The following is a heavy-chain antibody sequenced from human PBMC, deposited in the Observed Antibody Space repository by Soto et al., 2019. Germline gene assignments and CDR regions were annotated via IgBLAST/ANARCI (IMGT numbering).Heavy chain of an antibody. CDR2: IYYSGST. D-gene: IGHD3-3*01. CDR1: GGSISSYY. J-gene: IGHJ4*02. CDR3: AKGAITIFGVVPTYSYLY. Sequence: PSETLSLTCTVSGGSISSYYWSWIRQPPGKGLEWIGYIYYSGSTNYNPSLKSRVTISVDTSKNQFSLKLSSVTAADTTVYYCAKGAITIFGVVPTYSYLYWGPRPLATVSS. V-gene: IGHV4-59*08.